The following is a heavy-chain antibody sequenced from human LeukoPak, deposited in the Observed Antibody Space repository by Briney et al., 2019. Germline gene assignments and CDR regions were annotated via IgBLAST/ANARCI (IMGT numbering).Heavy chain of an antibody. CDR1: GGSVSSYY. J-gene: IGHJ3*02. CDR2: VYYGGTT. V-gene: IGHV4-59*02. Sequence: SETLSLTCTVSGGSVSSYYWSWVRQPPGQGLEWIGYVYYGGTTSYSPSLKSRVTMSIDRSKNQFSLTLFSVTAADTAIYYCARDCTGGSCYPPSDAFDIWGRGTKVTVSS. CDR3: ARDCTGGSCYPPSDAFDI. D-gene: IGHD2-15*01.